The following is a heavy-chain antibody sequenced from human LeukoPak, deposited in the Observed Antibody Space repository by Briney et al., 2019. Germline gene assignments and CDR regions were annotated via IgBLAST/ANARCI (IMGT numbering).Heavy chain of an antibody. CDR2: IKQDGSEK. V-gene: IGHV3-7*01. CDR3: ARVNSDYGSGSSRDYYYYGMDV. CDR1: GFTFSRYW. Sequence: GGSLRLSCAASGFTFSRYWMSWVRRAPGKGLEWVADIKQDGSEKYYVDSVKGRFTISRDNAKNSLYLQMNSLRAGDTAVYYCARVNSDYGSGSSRDYYYYGMDVWGQGTTVTVSS. J-gene: IGHJ6*02. D-gene: IGHD3-10*01.